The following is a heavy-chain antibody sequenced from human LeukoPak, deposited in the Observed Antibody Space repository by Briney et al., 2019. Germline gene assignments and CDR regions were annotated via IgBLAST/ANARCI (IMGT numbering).Heavy chain of an antibody. J-gene: IGHJ4*02. CDR3: ARHALPIYTYSCDY. V-gene: IGHV5-51*01. CDR2: IYPGDSNT. CDR1: GYSFTNYW. D-gene: IGHD5-18*01. Sequence: KSGESLKISCKGSGYSFTNYWVAWVRQMPGKGLEWVGIIYPGDSNTRYSPSFQGQVIISADKSISTAYLQWSSLKASDTAMYYCARHALPIYTYSCDYWGQGTLVTVSS.